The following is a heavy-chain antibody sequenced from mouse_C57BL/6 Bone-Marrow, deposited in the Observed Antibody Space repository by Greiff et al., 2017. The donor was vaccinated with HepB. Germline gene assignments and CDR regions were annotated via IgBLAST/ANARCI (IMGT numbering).Heavy chain of an antibody. CDR2: INPNNGGT. CDR3: ARGDYYASWFAY. J-gene: IGHJ3*01. Sequence: EVKLMESGPELVKPGASVKIPCKASGYTFTDYNMDWVKQSHGKSLEWIGDINPNNGGTIYNQKFKGKATLTVDKSSSTAYMELRSLTSEDTAVYYCARGDYYASWFAYWVQGTLVTVSA. D-gene: IGHD1-1*01. CDR1: GYTFTDYN. V-gene: IGHV1-18*01.